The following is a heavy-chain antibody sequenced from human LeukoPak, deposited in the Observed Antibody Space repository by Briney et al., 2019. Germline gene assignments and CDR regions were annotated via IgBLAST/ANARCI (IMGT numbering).Heavy chain of an antibody. CDR2: LIPILSTT. J-gene: IGHJ5*02. CDR1: GGTFSTSA. Sequence: SVKVSCKASGGTFSTSAISWVRQAPGQGLEWMGGLIPILSTTISAQKFQGRVTISADESTRTAYMELSTLRSEDTAFYYCXXXXGNWFDPWGQGTLVTVSS. CDR3: XXXXGNWFDP. V-gene: IGHV1-69*01.